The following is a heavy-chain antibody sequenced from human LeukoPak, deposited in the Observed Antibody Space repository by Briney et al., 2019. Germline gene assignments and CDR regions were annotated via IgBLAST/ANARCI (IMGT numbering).Heavy chain of an antibody. D-gene: IGHD4-17*01. V-gene: IGHV3-13*04. CDR2: IGPPGDT. CDR3: ARGNGDYAIHPDY. J-gene: IGHJ4*02. CDR1: GFTFSAYD. Sequence: GGSLRLSCAASGFTFSAYDMHWVRQTTGKGLEWVSGIGPPGDTFYPGSVKGRFTISRENAKNFLYLQINSLRADDTAVYYCARGNGDYAIHPDYWGQGTLVTVSS.